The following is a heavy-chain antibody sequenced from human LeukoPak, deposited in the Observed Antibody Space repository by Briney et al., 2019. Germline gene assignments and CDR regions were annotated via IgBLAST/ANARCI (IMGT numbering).Heavy chain of an antibody. CDR3: TRDQIDRGDYVDY. Sequence: HPGGSLRLSCAASGLTFTIFGLNWVRQAPGKGLEWVSVIYSGGSTYYADSVKGRFTISRDNSKNTLYLQMNSLRAEDAAVYYCTRDQIDRGDYVDYWGQGTLVTVSS. D-gene: IGHD1-14*01. CDR2: IYSGGST. J-gene: IGHJ4*02. V-gene: IGHV3-66*01. CDR1: GLTFTIFG.